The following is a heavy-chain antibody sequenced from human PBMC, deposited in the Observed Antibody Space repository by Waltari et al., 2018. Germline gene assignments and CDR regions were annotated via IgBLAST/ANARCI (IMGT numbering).Heavy chain of an antibody. CDR2: LRASGSRT. V-gene: IGHV3-23*04. J-gene: IGHJ4*02. CDR3: AMSLTVLVRADH. Sequence: EVRLVESGGGLVKPGGSLRLSCAASGFTFSSYAMNWVRQAPGKGREWVAGLRASGSRTFYAASVKVRVTISRDNSNNTLYAQMTSLTPEDTATYYCAMSLTVLVRADHWGQGTLVAVSS. D-gene: IGHD1-26*01. CDR1: GFTFSSYA.